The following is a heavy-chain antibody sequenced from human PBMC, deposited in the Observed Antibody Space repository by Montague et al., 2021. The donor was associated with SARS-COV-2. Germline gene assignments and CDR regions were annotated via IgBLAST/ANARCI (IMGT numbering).Heavy chain of an antibody. J-gene: IGHJ3*02. Sequence: SETLSLTCTVSGGSISSDYWCWIWQPPGKGLEWIGYGYYSGSTNXYPSPKSRVTISVDTSKNQFSLKLSSVTAADTAVYYCARGSGWMGNAFDIRGQGTMVTVSS. CDR1: GGSISSDY. CDR3: ARGSGWMGNAFDI. D-gene: IGHD6-19*01. CDR2: GYYSGST. V-gene: IGHV4-59*01.